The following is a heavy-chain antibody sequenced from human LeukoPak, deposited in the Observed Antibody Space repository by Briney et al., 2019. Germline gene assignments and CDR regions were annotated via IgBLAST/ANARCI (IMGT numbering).Heavy chain of an antibody. CDR3: AKDPDVGNGSGTTSYYYGMDV. V-gene: IGHV3-43*02. D-gene: IGHD3-10*01. Sequence: GGSLRLSCAASGFSFDEYAMYWVRQVPGKGLEWVSLISGDGGSTYYADSVKGRFTISRDNSIDSLYLQMNSLRTEDTALYYCAKDPDVGNGSGTTSYYYGMDVWGQGTTVTVSS. J-gene: IGHJ6*02. CDR2: ISGDGGST. CDR1: GFSFDEYA.